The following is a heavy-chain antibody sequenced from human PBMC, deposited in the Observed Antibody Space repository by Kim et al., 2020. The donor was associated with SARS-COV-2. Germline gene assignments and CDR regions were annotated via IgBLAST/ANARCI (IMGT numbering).Heavy chain of an antibody. CDR3: ARDHRDGYNFWGAYFDY. V-gene: IGHV3-21*01. CDR1: GFTFSSYR. CDR2: ISSSSSYI. D-gene: IGHD5-12*01. Sequence: GGSLRLSCAASGFTFSSYRMNWVRQAPGKGLEWVSSISSSSSYIYYADSVKGRFTISRDNAKNSLYLQMNSLRAEDTAVYYCARDHRDGYNFWGAYFDYWGPGTLVTVS. J-gene: IGHJ4*02.